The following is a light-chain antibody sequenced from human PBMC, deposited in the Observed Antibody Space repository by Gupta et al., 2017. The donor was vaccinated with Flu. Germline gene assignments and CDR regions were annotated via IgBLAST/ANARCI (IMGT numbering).Light chain of an antibody. CDR1: RDINNY. J-gene: IGKJ1*01. CDR3: QQTHSFPQT. V-gene: IGKV1-12*01. Sequence: DIQMTQSPASVSASVGDRVTITCRTSRDINNYLVWYQQKPGKAPKVLVYSASRLQSGVPSRFSGSGSGTDFTLTISSLQPEDFATYYCQQTHSFPQTFGLGTKVEI. CDR2: SAS.